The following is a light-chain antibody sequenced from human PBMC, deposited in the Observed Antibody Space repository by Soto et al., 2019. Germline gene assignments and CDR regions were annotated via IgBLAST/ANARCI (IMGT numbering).Light chain of an antibody. CDR3: NSYTTNSTFV. J-gene: IGLJ1*01. CDR1: SSDVGGYNY. Sequence: QSALTQPASVSGSPGQSITISCTGTSSDVGGYNYVSWYQQHPGKAPKLMMYEVSNRPSGVSNRFSGSRSGNTAYLTISGLQSEDEAEYYCNSYTTNSTFVFGTGTKLTVL. V-gene: IGLV2-14*01. CDR2: EVS.